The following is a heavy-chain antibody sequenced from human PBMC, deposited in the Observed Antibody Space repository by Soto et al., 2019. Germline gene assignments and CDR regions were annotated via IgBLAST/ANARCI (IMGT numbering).Heavy chain of an antibody. V-gene: IGHV3-73*01. CDR1: GFTFSGSA. J-gene: IGHJ6*03. CDR3: TRYGEGDCSGGSCYSGPYYYYYYMDV. D-gene: IGHD2-15*01. Sequence: EVQLVESGGGLVQPGGSLKLSCAASGFTFSGSAMHWVRQASGKGLEWVGRIRSKANSYATAYAASVKGRFTISRDDSKHTVYLQMNSLKTEDTAVYYCTRYGEGDCSGGSCYSGPYYYYYYMDVWGKGTTVTVSS. CDR2: IRSKANSYAT.